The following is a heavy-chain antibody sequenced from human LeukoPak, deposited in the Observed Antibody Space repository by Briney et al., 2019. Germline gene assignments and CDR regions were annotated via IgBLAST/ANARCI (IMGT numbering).Heavy chain of an antibody. D-gene: IGHD3-3*01. Sequence: SETLSLTCTVSGGSVSSGSYYWSWIRQPPGKGLEWIGYIYYSGSTNYNPSLKSRVTISVDTSKNQFSLKLSSVTAADTAVYYCARGGSTGTYYDFWNGYYLFDHWGQGTLVTVSS. V-gene: IGHV4-61*01. CDR3: ARGGSTGTYYDFWNGYYLFDH. J-gene: IGHJ5*02. CDR2: IYYSGST. CDR1: GGSVSSGSYY.